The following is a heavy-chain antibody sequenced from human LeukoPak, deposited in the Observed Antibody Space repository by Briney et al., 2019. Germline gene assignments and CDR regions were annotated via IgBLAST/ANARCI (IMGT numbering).Heavy chain of an antibody. CDR3: ARERKSNYYLDV. V-gene: IGHV3-48*01. J-gene: IGHJ6*03. CDR2: ISSISRTI. CDR1: GFNFTRYN. Sequence: GGSLRLSCAASGFNFTRYNMNWVRQAPGKGLEHISYISSISRTIDNAHSVKGRFTISRDNAKNSLYLQLNSLRAEDTAVYYCARERKSNYYLDVWGKGTTVTVSS.